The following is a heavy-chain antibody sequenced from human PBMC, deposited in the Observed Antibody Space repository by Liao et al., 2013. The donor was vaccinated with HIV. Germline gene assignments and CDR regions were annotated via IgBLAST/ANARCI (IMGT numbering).Heavy chain of an antibody. CDR3: ARDYENYGKAFDI. CDR2: INHRGST. J-gene: IGHJ3*02. V-gene: IGHV4-39*07. D-gene: IGHD1-7*01. Sequence: QVQLQQWGAGLLKPSETLSLTCTVSGGSISSSSYYWGWIRQPPGKGLEWIGEINHRGSTNYNPSLKSRVTISVDTSRNQFSLRLNSVTAADTALYYCARDYENYGKAFDIWGQGTMVTVSS. CDR1: GGSISSSSYY.